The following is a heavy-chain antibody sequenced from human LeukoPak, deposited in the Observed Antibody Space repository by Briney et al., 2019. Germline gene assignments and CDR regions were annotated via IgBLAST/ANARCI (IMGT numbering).Heavy chain of an antibody. CDR3: AIMHPYYDGSGYWVQ. Sequence: PGGSLRLSCAASGFTFSSYAMSWVRQAPGKGLEWVSGISTSGGSSSCADSVKGRFTISRDNPRNTLYMQMNSLRAEDTALYYCAIMHPYYDGSGYWVQWGQGTLVTVSS. CDR1: GFTFSSYA. V-gene: IGHV3-23*01. D-gene: IGHD3-22*01. CDR2: ISTSGGSS. J-gene: IGHJ4*02.